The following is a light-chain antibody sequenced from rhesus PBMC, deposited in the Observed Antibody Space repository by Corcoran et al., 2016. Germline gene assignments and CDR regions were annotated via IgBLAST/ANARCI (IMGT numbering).Light chain of an antibody. J-gene: IGLJ1*01. Sequence: QSAPTQPPSVSGSPGQSVNISCTGTSSDIGGYNYVSWYQQHPGKAPKLMIYGVSNRPSGVSDRFSGSKSGNTASLTISGLQAEDEADYYCCSYTTISTIFGAGTRLTVL. CDR2: GVS. CDR1: SSDIGGYNY. CDR3: CSYTTISTI. V-gene: IGLV2S7*01.